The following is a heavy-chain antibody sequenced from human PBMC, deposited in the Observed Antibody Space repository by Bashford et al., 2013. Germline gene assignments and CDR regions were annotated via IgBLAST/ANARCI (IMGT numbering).Heavy chain of an antibody. D-gene: IGHD1-26*01. Sequence: ASVKVSCKASGYTFTGYYMHWVRQAPGQGLEWMGWINPNSGGTNYAQKFQGWVTMTRDTSISTAYMELSRLRSDDTAVYYCAREGGVAGAPRGYYYGMDVWGQGTTVTVSS. CDR1: GYTFTGYY. J-gene: IGHJ6*02. CDR2: INPNSGGT. CDR3: AREGGVAGAPRGYYYGMDV. V-gene: IGHV1-2*04.